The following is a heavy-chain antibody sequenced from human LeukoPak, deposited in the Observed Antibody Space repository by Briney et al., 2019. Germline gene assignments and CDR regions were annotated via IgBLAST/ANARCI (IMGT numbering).Heavy chain of an antibody. V-gene: IGHV3-30*18. CDR2: ISYDGSNK. D-gene: IGHD2-2*01. CDR1: GFTSSSYG. J-gene: IGHJ6*02. CDR3: AKPLRYQDYYYYGMDV. Sequence: PGGSLRLSCAASGFTSSSYGMHWVRQAPGKGLEWVAVISYDGSNKYYADSVKGRFTISRDNSKNTLYLQMNSLRAEDTAVYYCAKPLRYQDYYYYGMDVWGQGTTVTVSS.